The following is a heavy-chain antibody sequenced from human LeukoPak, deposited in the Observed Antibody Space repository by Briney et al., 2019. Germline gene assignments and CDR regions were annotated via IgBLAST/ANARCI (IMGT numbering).Heavy chain of an antibody. CDR3: ARGNRQSSGWSCHFDY. D-gene: IGHD6-19*01. CDR1: GGSISSGDYY. CDR2: IYYSGST. V-gene: IGHV4-30-4*08. J-gene: IGHJ4*02. Sequence: KPSETLSLTCTVSGGSISSGDYYWSWIRQPPGKGLEWIGYIYYSGSTYYNPSLKSPVTISVDTSKNQFSLKVSSVSAADTAVYFCARGNRQSSGWSCHFDYWGQGTLVTVSS.